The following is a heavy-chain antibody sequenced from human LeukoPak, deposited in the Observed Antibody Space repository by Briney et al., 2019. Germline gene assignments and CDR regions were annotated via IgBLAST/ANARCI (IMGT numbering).Heavy chain of an antibody. V-gene: IGHV1-18*01. J-gene: IGHJ5*02. CDR3: ARVFVVVVAATPERWFDP. Sequence: GASVKVSCKASGYTFTSYGISWVRQAPGQGLEWMGWISAYNGNTNYAQKLQGRVTMTTDTSTSTAYMELRSLRSDDTAVYYCARVFVVVVAATPERWFDPWGQGTLVTVSS. D-gene: IGHD2-15*01. CDR2: ISAYNGNT. CDR1: GYTFTSYG.